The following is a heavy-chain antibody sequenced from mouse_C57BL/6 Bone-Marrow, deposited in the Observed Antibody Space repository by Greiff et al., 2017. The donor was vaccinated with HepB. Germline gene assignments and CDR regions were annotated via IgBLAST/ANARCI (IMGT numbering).Heavy chain of an antibody. D-gene: IGHD2-3*01. V-gene: IGHV7-3*01. CDR3: ARSDGYYYYAMDY. CDR2: IRNKANGYTT. J-gene: IGHJ4*01. CDR1: GFTFTDYY. Sequence: EVQVVESGGGLVQPGGSLSLSCAASGFTFTDYYMSWVRQPPEKALEWLGFIRNKANGYTTEYSASVKARFTISRDNSQIILYLQMHALRAEDSATYYCARSDGYYYYAMDYWGQGTSVTVSS.